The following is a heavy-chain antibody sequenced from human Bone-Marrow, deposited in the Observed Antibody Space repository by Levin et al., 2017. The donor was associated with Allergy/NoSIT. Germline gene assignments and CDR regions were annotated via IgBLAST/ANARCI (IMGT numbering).Heavy chain of an antibody. Sequence: ASVKVSCKASGYTFTSYGITWVRQAPGQGLEWMGWISAYNGNTNYAQKFQDRVTMTTDTSTRTAYMELRSLRSDDTAAYYCARARGVPAAMGETDKGFWGGYLYCRDVWGKGATVAVSS. V-gene: IGHV1-18*01. CDR2: ISAYNGNT. J-gene: IGHJ6*03. CDR1: GYTFTSYG. CDR3: ARARGVPAAMGETDKGFWGGYLYCRDV. D-gene: IGHD2-2*01.